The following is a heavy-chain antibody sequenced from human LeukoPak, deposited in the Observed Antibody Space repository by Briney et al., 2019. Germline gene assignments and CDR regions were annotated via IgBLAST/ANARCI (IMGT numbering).Heavy chain of an antibody. Sequence: ASVKVSCEASGYTFTGYYMHWVRQAPGQGLEWMGWINPNSGGTNYAQKFQGRVTMTRDTSISTAYMELSRLRSDDTAVYYCARESGYGDYDWFDPWGQGTLVTVSS. J-gene: IGHJ5*02. CDR2: INPNSGGT. D-gene: IGHD4-17*01. V-gene: IGHV1-2*02. CDR1: GYTFTGYY. CDR3: ARESGYGDYDWFDP.